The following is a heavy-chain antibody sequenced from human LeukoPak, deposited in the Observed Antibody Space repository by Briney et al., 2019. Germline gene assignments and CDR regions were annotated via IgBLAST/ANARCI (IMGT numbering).Heavy chain of an antibody. Sequence: PSETLSLTCTVSGGSISSGDYYWSWIRQPPGKGLEWIGYIYYSGSTYYNPSLKSRVTISVDTPKNQFSLKLSSVTAADTAVYYCGRGEWLLRLGAFDIWGQGTMVNGSS. J-gene: IGHJ3*02. D-gene: IGHD3-3*01. CDR2: IYYSGST. CDR1: GGSISSGDYY. CDR3: GRGEWLLRLGAFDI. V-gene: IGHV4-30-4*01.